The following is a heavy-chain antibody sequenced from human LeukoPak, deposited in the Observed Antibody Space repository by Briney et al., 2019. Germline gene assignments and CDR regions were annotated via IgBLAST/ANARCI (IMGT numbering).Heavy chain of an antibody. Sequence: GASVKVSCKASGYTFTSYDINWVRQATGQGLEWMVWMNPNSGNTGYAQKFQGRVTMTRNTSISTAYMELSSLRSEDTAVYYCARVPPYYDFWSGYYKGGGFDYWGQGTLVTVSS. V-gene: IGHV1-8*01. D-gene: IGHD3-3*01. J-gene: IGHJ4*02. CDR3: ARVPPYYDFWSGYYKGGGFDY. CDR1: GYTFTSYD. CDR2: MNPNSGNT.